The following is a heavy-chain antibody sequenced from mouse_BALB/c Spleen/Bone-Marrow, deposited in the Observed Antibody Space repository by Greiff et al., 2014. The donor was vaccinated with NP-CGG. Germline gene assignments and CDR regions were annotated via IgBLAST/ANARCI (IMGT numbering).Heavy chain of an antibody. CDR3: ARAPQLLYYFDY. CDR1: GFTFSTYA. J-gene: IGHJ2*01. V-gene: IGHV5-6-5*01. CDR2: IGNGGST. Sequence: DVKLVESGGGLVKPGGSLKLSCAASGFTFSTYAMSWVRQTPEKRLEWVASIGNGGSTYYQDSVKGRFTISRDNARNILYLQMSSLRSEDTAMYYCARAPQLLYYFDYWGQGTTLTVSS. D-gene: IGHD4-1*02.